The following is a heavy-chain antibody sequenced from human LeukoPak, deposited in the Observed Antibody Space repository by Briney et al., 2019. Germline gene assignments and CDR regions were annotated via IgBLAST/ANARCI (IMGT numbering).Heavy chain of an antibody. J-gene: IGHJ4*02. D-gene: IGHD2-21*02. Sequence: GGSLRLSCAASGFTFSSYSMNWVRQAPGKGLEWVSSISGSSSYIYYADSVKGRFTISRDNAKNSLFLQMNRLRAEDTAVYYCATLSGDWYFHYWGQGTLVTVSS. CDR2: ISGSSSYI. V-gene: IGHV3-21*01. CDR3: ATLSGDWYFHY. CDR1: GFTFSSYS.